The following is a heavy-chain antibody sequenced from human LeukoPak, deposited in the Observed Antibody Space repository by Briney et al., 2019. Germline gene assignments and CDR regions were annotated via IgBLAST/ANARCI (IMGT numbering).Heavy chain of an antibody. Sequence: GGSLRLSRAASGFTFSSYSMNWVRQAPGKGLEWVSSISSSSYIYYADSVKGRFTISRDNAKNSLYLQMNSLRAEDTAVYYCARDPKWFGELLPLYYFDYWGQGTLVTVSS. CDR2: ISSSSYI. J-gene: IGHJ4*02. CDR3: ARDPKWFGELLPLYYFDY. D-gene: IGHD3-10*01. CDR1: GFTFSSYS. V-gene: IGHV3-21*01.